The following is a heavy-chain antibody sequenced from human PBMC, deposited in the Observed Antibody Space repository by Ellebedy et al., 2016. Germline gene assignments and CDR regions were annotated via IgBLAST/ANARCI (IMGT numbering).Heavy chain of an antibody. V-gene: IGHV3-23*01. Sequence: GESLKISCAASGFTFSNNWMSWVRQAPGKGLEWASGITGGYRSYYADSVKGRFTISRDNSKNTLFLQMSSLTVEDTAIYYCARHISGPDDWGQGTLVTVSS. CDR1: GFTFSNNW. CDR2: ITGGYRS. J-gene: IGHJ4*02. CDR3: ARHISGPDD. D-gene: IGHD6-19*01.